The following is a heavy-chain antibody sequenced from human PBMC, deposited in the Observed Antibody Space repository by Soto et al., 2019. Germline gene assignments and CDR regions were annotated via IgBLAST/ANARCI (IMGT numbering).Heavy chain of an antibody. CDR1: GYTFASYG. V-gene: IGHV1-18*01. Sequence: GASVKVSCKASGYTFASYGSSWVRQAPGQGLEWMGWINGYNGNTNHAQKLQGRVTMSTDTSTSTAYMELRSLRSDDSAVYYCARMGDVPYYYYGMDVWGQGTTVTVS. D-gene: IGHD3-16*01. J-gene: IGHJ6*02. CDR2: INGYNGNT. CDR3: ARMGDVPYYYYGMDV.